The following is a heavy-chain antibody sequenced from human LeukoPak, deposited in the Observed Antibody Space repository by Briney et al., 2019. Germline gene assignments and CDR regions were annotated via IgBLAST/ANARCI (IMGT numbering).Heavy chain of an antibody. CDR2: INQDGREK. CDR1: GFTFSSTW. V-gene: IGHV3-7*03. CDR3: VKEETTRITMVRGVIVNGPYYFDY. Sequence: PGGSLRLSCAASGFTFSSTWMSWVRQAPGKGLEWVANINQDGREKYYVDSVKGRFTISRDNARNSLYLQMDSLRAEDTAVYYCVKEETTRITMVRGVIVNGPYYFDYWGQGTLVTVSS. D-gene: IGHD3-10*01. J-gene: IGHJ4*02.